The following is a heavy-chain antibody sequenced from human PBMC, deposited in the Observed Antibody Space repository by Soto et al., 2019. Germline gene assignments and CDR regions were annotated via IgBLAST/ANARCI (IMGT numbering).Heavy chain of an antibody. CDR2: ISYDGSNK. Sequence: QVQLVESGGGVVQPGRSLRLSCAASGFTFSSYAMHWVRQAPGKGLEWVAVISYDGSNKYYADSVKGRFTISRDNSKNTLYLQMNSLRAEDTAVYDCARDRPHCSSTSYYTFHYWGQGTLVTVSS. V-gene: IGHV3-30-3*01. D-gene: IGHD2-2*02. J-gene: IGHJ4*02. CDR1: GFTFSSYA. CDR3: ARDRPHCSSTSYYTFHY.